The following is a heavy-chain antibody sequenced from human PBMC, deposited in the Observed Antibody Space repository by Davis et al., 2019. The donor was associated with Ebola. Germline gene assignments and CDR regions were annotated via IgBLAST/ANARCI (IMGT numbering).Heavy chain of an antibody. CDR1: GYTFTSYY. CDR3: AREGRVRAFDI. Sequence: ASVKVSCKASGYTFTSYYMHWVRQAPGQGLEWMGIINPSGGSTSYAQKFQGRVTMTRDTSTSTVYMELSSLRSDDTAVYYCAREGRVRAFDIWGQGTMFTVSS. J-gene: IGHJ3*02. V-gene: IGHV1-46*01. CDR2: INPSGGST. D-gene: IGHD3-10*01.